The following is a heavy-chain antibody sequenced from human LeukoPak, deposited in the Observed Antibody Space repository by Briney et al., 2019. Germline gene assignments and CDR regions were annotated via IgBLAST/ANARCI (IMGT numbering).Heavy chain of an antibody. CDR1: GFSFSTYE. D-gene: IGHD2-15*01. V-gene: IGHV3-48*03. Sequence: GGSLRLSCAASGFSFSTYEMNWVRQAPGKGLGWISYITDSGGAVHYADSVKGRFTISRDNAKSSLFLHMHSLRAEDTAVYYCTREDMTDALDIWGQGTLLTVSS. CDR3: TREDMTDALDI. J-gene: IGHJ3*02. CDR2: ITDSGGAV.